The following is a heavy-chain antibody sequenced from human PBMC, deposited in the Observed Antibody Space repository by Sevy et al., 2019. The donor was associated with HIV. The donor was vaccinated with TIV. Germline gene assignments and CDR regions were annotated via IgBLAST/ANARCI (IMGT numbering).Heavy chain of an antibody. CDR3: ARDLLYYYDSSGYSDAFDI. CDR1: GYTFTSYG. J-gene: IGHJ3*02. CDR2: ISAYNGNT. D-gene: IGHD3-22*01. V-gene: IGHV1-18*01. Sequence: ASVKVSCKASGYTFTSYGISWVRQAPGQGLEWMGWISAYNGNTNYAQKLQGRVTMTTDTSTSTAYMELRSLRSDDTAVYYCARDLLYYYDSSGYSDAFDIWGQGTMVTVSS.